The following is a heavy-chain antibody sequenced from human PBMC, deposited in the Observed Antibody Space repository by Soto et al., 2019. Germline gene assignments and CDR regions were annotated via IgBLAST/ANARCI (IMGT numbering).Heavy chain of an antibody. Sequence: PSETLSLTCTVSGGSISSYYWSWIRQPPWKGLEWIGYIYYSGSTNYNPSLKSRVTISVDTSKNQFSLKLSSVTAADTAVYYCARTPGYCSSTSCYTWFDPWGQGTLVTVSS. CDR3: ARTPGYCSSTSCYTWFDP. CDR2: IYYSGST. D-gene: IGHD2-2*02. V-gene: IGHV4-59*01. CDR1: GGSISSYY. J-gene: IGHJ5*02.